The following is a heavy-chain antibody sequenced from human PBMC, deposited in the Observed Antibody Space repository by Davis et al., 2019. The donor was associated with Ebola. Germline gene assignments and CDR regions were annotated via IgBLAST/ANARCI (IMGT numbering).Heavy chain of an antibody. CDR3: ARYSYNPNWFDP. Sequence: MPSETLSLTCAVYSESFNAYYWSWIRQPPGKGLEWIGEINHSGSTNYNPSLKSRVGISIDTSKKQVSLQLRSVTAADTAVYYCARYSYNPNWFDPWGRGTLVTVSS. D-gene: IGHD5-18*01. CDR1: SESFNAYY. V-gene: IGHV4-34*01. CDR2: INHSGST. J-gene: IGHJ5*02.